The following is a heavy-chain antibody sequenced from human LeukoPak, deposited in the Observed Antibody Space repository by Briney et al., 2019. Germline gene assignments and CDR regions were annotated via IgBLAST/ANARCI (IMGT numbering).Heavy chain of an antibody. J-gene: IGHJ4*02. D-gene: IGHD3-16*01. Sequence: GGSLRLSCRAPGFTFGTYAMSWVRQAPGKGLEWVSSVSGNGGSTYYADSVKGRFTISRDNSKNTLYLQMNSLRAEDTAVYYCAKEIGDYVWGSYSYYFDYWGQGTLVTVSS. CDR1: GFTFGTYA. CDR3: AKEIGDYVWGSYSYYFDY. V-gene: IGHV3-23*01. CDR2: VSGNGGST.